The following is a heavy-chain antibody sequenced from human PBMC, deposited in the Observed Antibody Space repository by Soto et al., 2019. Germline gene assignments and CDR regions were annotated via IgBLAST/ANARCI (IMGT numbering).Heavy chain of an antibody. CDR1: GYTFFTYD. CDR2: ISTYSGDT. V-gene: IGHV1-18*01. Sequence: QVHLVQSGVEVKTPGASVKVSCRASGYTFFTYDISWVRQAPGQGLEWMGWISTYSGDTKYAQKFQGRVTMTTDTSTTTAYLELSSLRSDHTAAYYCARHHGPTTSENWFDPWGQGTLVTVSS. CDR3: ARHHGPTTSENWFDP. J-gene: IGHJ5*02. D-gene: IGHD5-12*01.